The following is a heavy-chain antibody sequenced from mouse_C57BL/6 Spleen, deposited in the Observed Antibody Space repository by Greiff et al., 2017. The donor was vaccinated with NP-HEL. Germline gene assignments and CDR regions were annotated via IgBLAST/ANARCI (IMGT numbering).Heavy chain of an antibody. CDR2: IRLKSDNYAT. CDR1: GFTFSNHW. CDR3: TPPFYYGSPFDY. D-gene: IGHD1-1*01. J-gene: IGHJ2*01. Sequence: EVKVEESGGGLVQPGGSMKFSCVASGFTFSNHWMNWVRQSPEKGLEWVAQIRLKSDNYATHYAESVKGRFTISRYDFKSSVYLQMNNLRAEDTGIYYCTPPFYYGSPFDYWGQGITLTVSS. V-gene: IGHV6-3*01.